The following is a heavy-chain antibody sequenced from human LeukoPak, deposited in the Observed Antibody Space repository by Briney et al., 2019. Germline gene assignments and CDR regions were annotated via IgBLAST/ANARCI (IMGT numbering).Heavy chain of an antibody. CDR2: ISFDGSNK. Sequence: PGGSLRLSCAASGFTFSSYGMYWVRQAPGKGLEWVAVISFDGSNKYYADSVRGRFTVSRDNSKDTQYLQMNSLRAEDTAVYYCAKDEIGAVAGLLDYWGQGILVTVSS. V-gene: IGHV3-30*18. J-gene: IGHJ4*02. CDR3: AKDEIGAVAGLLDY. CDR1: GFTFSSYG. D-gene: IGHD6-19*01.